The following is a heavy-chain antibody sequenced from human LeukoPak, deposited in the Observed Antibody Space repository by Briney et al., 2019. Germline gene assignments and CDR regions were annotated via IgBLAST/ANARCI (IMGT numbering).Heavy chain of an antibody. V-gene: IGHV3-48*04. D-gene: IGHD1-1*01. Sequence: GGSLRLSCAASGFTFSNYNMNWVRQAPGKGLEWVSYISGSGNIIYYTDSVKGRFTISRDDAKNSLYLQMNSLRAEDTAVYFCARSTAFDIWGQGTVVTVSS. CDR1: GFTFSNYN. CDR2: ISGSGNII. J-gene: IGHJ3*02. CDR3: ARSTAFDI.